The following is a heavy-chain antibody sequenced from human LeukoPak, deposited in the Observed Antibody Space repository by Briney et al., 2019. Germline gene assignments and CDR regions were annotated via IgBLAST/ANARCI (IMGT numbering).Heavy chain of an antibody. CDR1: VFTFSSYA. CDR2: ISGSGGST. D-gene: IGHD6-13*01. CDR3: AKDSPGWEQQLIPVDY. Sequence: GGSLRLSCAASVFTFSSYAMSWVRQAPGKGLEWVSAISGSGGSTYYADSVKGRFTISRDNSKNTLYLQMNSLRAEDTAVYYCAKDSPGWEQQLIPVDYWGQGTLVTVSS. J-gene: IGHJ4*02. V-gene: IGHV3-23*01.